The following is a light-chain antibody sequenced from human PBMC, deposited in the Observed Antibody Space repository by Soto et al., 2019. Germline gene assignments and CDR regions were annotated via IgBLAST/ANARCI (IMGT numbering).Light chain of an antibody. CDR2: LGS. Sequence: DIVMTQSPLSLPVTPGEPASISCRSSQSLLHSNVYNYLDWYLQKPGQSPQLLIYLGSNRASGVPDRFSGSGSGTDFTLKISRVEAEDVGVYYCMQALQTPLIFTFGPGTKVDIK. J-gene: IGKJ3*01. CDR1: QSLLHSNVYNY. V-gene: IGKV2-28*01. CDR3: MQALQTPLIFT.